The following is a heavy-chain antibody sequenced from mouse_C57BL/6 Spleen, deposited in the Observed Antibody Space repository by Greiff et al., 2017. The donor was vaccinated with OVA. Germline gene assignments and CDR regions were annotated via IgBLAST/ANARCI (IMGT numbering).Heavy chain of an antibody. V-gene: IGHV1-55*01. Sequence: QVQLQQPGAELVKPGASVKMSCKASGYTFTSYWITWVKQRPGQGLEWIGDIYPGSGSTNYNEKFKSKATLTVDKSSSTAYMQLSSLTSEDSAVYYCARSETGTFYYFDYWGQGTTLTVSS. J-gene: IGHJ2*01. CDR1: GYTFTSYW. D-gene: IGHD4-1*01. CDR2: IYPGSGST. CDR3: ARSETGTFYYFDY.